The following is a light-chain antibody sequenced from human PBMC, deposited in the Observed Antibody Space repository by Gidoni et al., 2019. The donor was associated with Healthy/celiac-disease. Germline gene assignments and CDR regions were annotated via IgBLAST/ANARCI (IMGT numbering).Light chain of an antibody. V-gene: IGKV1-5*01. CDR2: DAS. CDR3: QQYNSYVT. CDR1: QSISSW. Sequence: DIQMTQSPSTLSASVGDRVTITCRASQSISSWLAWYQQKPGKAPKLLIYDASSLESGVPSRFSGSGSRTEFTLTISSLQPDDFATYYCQQYNSYVTFGQGTKVEIK. J-gene: IGKJ1*01.